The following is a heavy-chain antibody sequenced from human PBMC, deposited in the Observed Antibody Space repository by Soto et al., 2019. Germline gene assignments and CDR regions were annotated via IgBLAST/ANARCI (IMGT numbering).Heavy chain of an antibody. CDR1: GGSISSGDYY. Sequence: PSETLSLTCTVSGGSISSGDYYWSWIRQPPGKGLEWIGYIYYSGSTNYNPSLKSRVTISVDTSKNQFSLKLSSVTAADTAVYYCARDRATVTTNYFDYWGQGTLVTVSS. J-gene: IGHJ4*02. D-gene: IGHD4-17*01. V-gene: IGHV4-61*08. CDR2: IYYSGST. CDR3: ARDRATVTTNYFDY.